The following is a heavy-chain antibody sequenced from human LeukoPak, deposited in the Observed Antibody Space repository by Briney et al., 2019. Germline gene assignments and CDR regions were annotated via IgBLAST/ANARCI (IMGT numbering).Heavy chain of an antibody. Sequence: ASVKVSCKASGGTFSSYAISWVRQAPGQGLEWMGGIIPIFGTANYAQKFQGRVRITADESTSTAYMELSSLRSEDTAVYHCARGGYGYCSSTSCTIDYWGQGTLVTVSS. J-gene: IGHJ4*02. D-gene: IGHD2-2*03. V-gene: IGHV1-69*13. CDR3: ARGGYGYCSSTSCTIDY. CDR2: IIPIFGTA. CDR1: GGTFSSYA.